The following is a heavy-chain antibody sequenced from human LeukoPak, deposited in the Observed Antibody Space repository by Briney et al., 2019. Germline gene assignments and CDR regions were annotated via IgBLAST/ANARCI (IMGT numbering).Heavy chain of an antibody. CDR2: INHSGST. V-gene: IGHV4-34*01. CDR3: ARVGGIVVVPAALGGWFDP. J-gene: IGHJ5*02. CDR1: GGSSSGYY. Sequence: SETLSLTCVVYGGSSSGYYWSWIRQPPGKGLEWIGEINHSGSTNYNPSLKSRVTISVDTSKNQFSLKLSSVTAADTAVYYCARVGGIVVVPAALGGWFDPWGQGTLVTVSS. D-gene: IGHD2-2*01.